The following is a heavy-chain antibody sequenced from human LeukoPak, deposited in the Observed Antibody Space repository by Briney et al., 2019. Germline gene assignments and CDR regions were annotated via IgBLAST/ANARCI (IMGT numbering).Heavy chain of an antibody. CDR1: GYTFTGYY. J-gene: IGHJ5*02. D-gene: IGHD3-16*01. CDR3: ARAPPPRGGTWFDP. Sequence: GASVEDSCKASGYTFTGYYMHWVRQAPGQGLEWMGWINPNSGGTNYAQKFQGRVTMTTDTSISTAYMELSRLRSDDTAVYYCARAPPPRGGTWFDPWGPGNLGTVSS. CDR2: INPNSGGT. V-gene: IGHV1-2*02.